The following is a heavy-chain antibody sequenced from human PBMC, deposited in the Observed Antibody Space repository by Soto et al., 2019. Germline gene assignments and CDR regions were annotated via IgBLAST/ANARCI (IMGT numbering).Heavy chain of an antibody. CDR1: GFTFSSYG. V-gene: IGHV3-33*01. J-gene: IGHJ4*02. CDR3: ARDLVRPLGPFDY. D-gene: IGHD1-26*01. CDR2: IWYDGSNK. Sequence: PGGSLRLSCAASGFTFSSYGMHWVRQAPGKGLEWVAVIWYDGSNKYYADSVKGRFTISRDNSKNTLYLQMNSLRAEDTAVYYCARDLVRPLGPFDYWGQGTLVTVSS.